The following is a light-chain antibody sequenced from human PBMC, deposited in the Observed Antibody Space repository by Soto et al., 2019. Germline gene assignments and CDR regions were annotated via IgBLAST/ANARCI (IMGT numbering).Light chain of an antibody. V-gene: IGKV1-39*01. CDR2: AAS. Sequence: DIQMTQFPSSLSSSVGDRVPITCRASQSISSYLNWYQQKPGKAPKLLIYAASSLQSGVPSRFSGSGYGTDFTLTISSLQPEDFATYYCQQSYSTPLTFGGGTKVDIK. CDR3: QQSYSTPLT. CDR1: QSISSY. J-gene: IGKJ4*01.